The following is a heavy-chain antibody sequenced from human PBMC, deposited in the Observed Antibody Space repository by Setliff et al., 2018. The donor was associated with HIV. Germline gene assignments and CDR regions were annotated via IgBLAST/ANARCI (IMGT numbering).Heavy chain of an antibody. J-gene: IGHJ4*02. CDR3: ARLRITMIMMLNYFDY. D-gene: IGHD3-22*01. CDR1: GGSISSYC. V-gene: IGHV4-4*09. Sequence: SETLSLTCTVSGGSISSYCWNWIRQSPGRGLEWIGFIFSSGSTKYNPSLQSRVTMSVDTSKNQFSLRLTSVTAADTAVYFCARLRITMIMMLNYFDYWGQGTLVTVS. CDR2: IFSSGST.